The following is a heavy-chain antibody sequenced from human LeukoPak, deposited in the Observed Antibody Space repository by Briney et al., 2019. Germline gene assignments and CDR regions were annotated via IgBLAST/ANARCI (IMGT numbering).Heavy chain of an antibody. Sequence: GGSLRLSCAASGFTFSDYSMSWIRQAPGGGLECVSYITTTSSIIYYADSFKGRFTISRDNAKNSLYLQMTSLRAEATAVYYCARDGRGSNNWFDPWGQGTLVTVSS. CDR2: ITTTSSII. D-gene: IGHD3-10*01. CDR1: GFTFSDYS. CDR3: ARDGRGSNNWFDP. V-gene: IGHV3-11*01. J-gene: IGHJ5*02.